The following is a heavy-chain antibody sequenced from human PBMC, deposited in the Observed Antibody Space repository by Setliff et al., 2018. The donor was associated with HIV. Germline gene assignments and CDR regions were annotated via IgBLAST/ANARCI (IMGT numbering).Heavy chain of an antibody. CDR1: GGSVSGYY. CDR2: IDHSGST. V-gene: IGHV4-34*01. D-gene: IGHD2-15*01. Sequence: SETLSLTCAVYGGSVSGYYWSWIRQPPGKGLEWIGEIDHSGSTNYNPSLKSRVTISVDTSKNQFSLKLSSVTAADTAVYYCARDDRCSGGSCYSYWGQGSLVTVSS. J-gene: IGHJ4*02. CDR3: ARDDRCSGGSCYSY.